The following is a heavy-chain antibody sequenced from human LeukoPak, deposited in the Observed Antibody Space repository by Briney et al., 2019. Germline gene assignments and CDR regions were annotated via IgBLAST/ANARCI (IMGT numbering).Heavy chain of an antibody. J-gene: IGHJ4*02. V-gene: IGHV1-18*01. Sequence: ASVKVSCKTSGFTFTSYGIIWVRQAPGQGLEWVGWISGYNGNTNYAQSLQGRVTITAVTSTTTVYMEVRSLRSDDTAVYYCARGGGPPRRSSDRLLYLDFWGQGALITVSS. CDR1: GFTFTSYG. D-gene: IGHD1-14*01. CDR2: ISGYNGNT. CDR3: ARGGGPPRRSSDRLLYLDF.